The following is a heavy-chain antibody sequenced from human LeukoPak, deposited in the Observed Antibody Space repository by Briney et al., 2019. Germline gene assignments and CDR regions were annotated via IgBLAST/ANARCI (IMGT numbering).Heavy chain of an antibody. D-gene: IGHD3-22*01. CDR3: ASYYDSSGWYYFDY. CDR1: GGSISISNYY. J-gene: IGHJ4*02. Sequence: SETLSLTCTVSGGSISISNYYWGWIRQRQPPGKGLEWIGTIYYSGSTHYNPSLKSRVTISVDTSKNQFSLKLSSVTAADTAVYYCASYYDSSGWYYFDYWGQGTLVTVSS. V-gene: IGHV4-39*01. CDR2: IYYSGST.